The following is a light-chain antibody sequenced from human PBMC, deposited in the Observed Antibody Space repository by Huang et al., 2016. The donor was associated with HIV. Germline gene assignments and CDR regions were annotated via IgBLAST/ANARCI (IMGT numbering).Light chain of an antibody. CDR1: PNISSW. CDR2: KAS. CDR3: QQYNSYSWT. J-gene: IGKJ1*01. Sequence: DIQMTQSPSTLSASVGDRVTITCRASPNISSWLAWYQQKPGKAPKLMSYKASSLESGVPSRFSGSGSGTEFTLTISSLQPDDFATYYCQQYNSYSWTFGQGTKVEIK. V-gene: IGKV1-5*03.